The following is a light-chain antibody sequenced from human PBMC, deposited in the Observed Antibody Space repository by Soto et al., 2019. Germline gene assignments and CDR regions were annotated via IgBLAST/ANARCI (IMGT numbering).Light chain of an antibody. Sequence: EIVLTQSPATLSLSPGERATLSCRASQSVRSYLAWYQQKPGQAPRLLIYNASNRATGIPARFSGSGSGTDFTLTIRSLEPEDFAVYYCQQRSNWPLITFGQGTRLEIK. V-gene: IGKV3-11*01. J-gene: IGKJ5*01. CDR2: NAS. CDR3: QQRSNWPLIT. CDR1: QSVRSY.